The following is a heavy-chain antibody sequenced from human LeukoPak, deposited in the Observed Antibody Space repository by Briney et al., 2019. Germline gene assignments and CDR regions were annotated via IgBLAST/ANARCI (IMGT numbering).Heavy chain of an antibody. J-gene: IGHJ4*02. D-gene: IGHD4-17*01. Sequence: GGSLRLSCAASGFTFSRYAMHWVRQAPGKGLEWVADISHDGGKKFYADSVKGRFTISRDTSNNTVYLQMNSLRVEDTAVYHCARRLRLDYWGQGTLVTVSS. V-gene: IGHV3-30*04. CDR3: ARRLRLDY. CDR1: GFTFSRYA. CDR2: ISHDGGKK.